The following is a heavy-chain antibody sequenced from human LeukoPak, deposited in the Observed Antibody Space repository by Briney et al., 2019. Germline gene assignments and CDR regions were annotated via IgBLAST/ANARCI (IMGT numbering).Heavy chain of an antibody. CDR2: IIPIFGTA. V-gene: IGHV1-69*05. J-gene: IGHJ4*02. CDR1: GGTFSSYA. Sequence: SVKVSCKASGGTFSSYAISWVRQAPCQGLEWMGRIIPIFGTANYAQKFQGRVTITTDESTSTAYVELSSLRSEDTAVYYCARDRIAAAGDFDYWGQGTLVTVSS. D-gene: IGHD6-13*01. CDR3: ARDRIAAAGDFDY.